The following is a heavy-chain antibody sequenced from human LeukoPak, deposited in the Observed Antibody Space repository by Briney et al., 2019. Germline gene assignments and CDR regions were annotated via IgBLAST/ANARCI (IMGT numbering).Heavy chain of an antibody. D-gene: IGHD3-10*01. CDR2: ISAYNGNT. CDR1: GYTFTSYG. Sequence: ASVKVSCKASGYTFTSYGISWVRQAPGQGLEWMGWISAYNGNTNYAQKLQGRVTMTTDTSTSTAYMELRSLRSDDTAVYYCARGGHYGSGSYYNLALPFDYWGQGTLVTVSS. V-gene: IGHV1-18*01. J-gene: IGHJ4*02. CDR3: ARGGHYGSGSYYNLALPFDY.